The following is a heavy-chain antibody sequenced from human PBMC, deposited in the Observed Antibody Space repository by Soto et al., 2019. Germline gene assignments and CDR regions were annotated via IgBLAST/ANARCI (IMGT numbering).Heavy chain of an antibody. J-gene: IGHJ6*02. V-gene: IGHV3-21*01. CDR1: GFTLNDYS. CDR2: ISSSGTYI. CDR3: VRAGHVFDVHYYGMDL. D-gene: IGHD3-10*01. Sequence: GGSLRLSCEASGFTLNDYSMDWVRQAPEKGLEWVSSISSSGTYIYYADSVKGRFAISRDNANNVMYLQMDTLRAEDTAVYYCVRAGHVFDVHYYGMDLWGQGTTVTVSS.